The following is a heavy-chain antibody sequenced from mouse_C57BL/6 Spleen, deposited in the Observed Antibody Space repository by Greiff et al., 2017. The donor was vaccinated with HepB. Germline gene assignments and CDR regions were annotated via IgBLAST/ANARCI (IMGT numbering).Heavy chain of an antibody. CDR1: GYTFTSYW. J-gene: IGHJ3*01. CDR3: ARAFYHGRFAY. D-gene: IGHD2-3*01. Sequence: QVQLQQPGAELVKPGASVKLSCKASGYTFTSYWMQWVKQRPGQGLEWIGEINPSDSYTNYNQKFKGKATLTVDTSSSTAYMQLSSLTSEDSAVYYCARAFYHGRFAYWGQGTLVTVSA. CDR2: INPSDSYT. V-gene: IGHV1-50*01.